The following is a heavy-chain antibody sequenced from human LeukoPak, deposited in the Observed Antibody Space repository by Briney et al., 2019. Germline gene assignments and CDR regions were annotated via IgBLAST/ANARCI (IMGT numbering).Heavy chain of an antibody. CDR2: ISGSGGST. J-gene: IGHJ5*02. V-gene: IGHV3-23*01. CDR1: GFTFSNYA. D-gene: IGHD2-15*01. CDR3: ANFASWYWFDP. Sequence: GGSLRLSCAASGFTFSNYAMSWVRQAPGKGLEWVSAISGSGGSTYYADSVKGRFTISRDNYKNTLYLQMNSLRAEDTAVYYCANFASWYWFDPWGQGTLVTVSS.